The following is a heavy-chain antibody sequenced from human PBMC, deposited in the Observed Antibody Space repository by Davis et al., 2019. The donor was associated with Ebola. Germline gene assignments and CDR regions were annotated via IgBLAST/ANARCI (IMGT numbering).Heavy chain of an antibody. V-gene: IGHV1-46*01. J-gene: IGHJ1*01. CDR2: INPSGGGT. CDR3: ARDYGDYPEYFQH. CDR1: GYIFTNFY. D-gene: IGHD4-17*01. Sequence: ASVKVSCKASGYIFTNFYLHWARQAPGQGLEWLGVINPSGGGTTCAQNSQGRVTMTRDTSTNTVYMDLSSLKSDDTAVYYCARDYGDYPEYFQHWGQGTLVTVSS.